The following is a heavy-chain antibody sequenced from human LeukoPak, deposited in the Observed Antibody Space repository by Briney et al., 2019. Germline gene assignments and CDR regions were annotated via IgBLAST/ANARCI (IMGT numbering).Heavy chain of an antibody. Sequence: GGSLRLSCVASGFTFSSYWMSWVRQAPGKGLQWVANIKQDGSAKYYVDSVKGRFTISRDNAKNSLYLQMNSLRAEDTAVYYCATGGNSLAYWGQGTLVTVSS. J-gene: IGHJ4*02. CDR3: ATGGNSLAY. CDR2: IKQDGSAK. V-gene: IGHV3-7*02. D-gene: IGHD1-26*01. CDR1: GFTFSSYW.